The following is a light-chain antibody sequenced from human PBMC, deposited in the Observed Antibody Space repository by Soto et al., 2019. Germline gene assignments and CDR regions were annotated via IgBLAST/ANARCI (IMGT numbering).Light chain of an antibody. CDR1: SSDVGDYNY. CDR2: EVS. Sequence: QSAVTQPASVSGSPGQSITISCTGTSSDVGDYNYVSWYQQRPGKAPKLMIYEVSNRPSGVSNRFSGSKSGNTASLTISGLQTEDEADYYCSSYRSSSLYVFGSGTKVTVL. CDR3: SSYRSSSLYV. V-gene: IGLV2-14*01. J-gene: IGLJ1*01.